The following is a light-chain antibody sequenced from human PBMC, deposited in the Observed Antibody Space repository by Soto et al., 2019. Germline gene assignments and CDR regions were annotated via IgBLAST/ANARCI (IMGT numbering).Light chain of an antibody. Sequence: QSALTQPASVSGSPGQSITISCTGSSSDVGGYDQVSWYRQHPGKAPKLMIYEVNNRPSGISNRFSGSKSGNTAYLTISGLQAEDEADYYCTSYTSSSTLEIFGGGTQLTVL. CDR1: SSDVGGYDQ. J-gene: IGLJ2*01. V-gene: IGLV2-14*01. CDR2: EVN. CDR3: TSYTSSSTLEI.